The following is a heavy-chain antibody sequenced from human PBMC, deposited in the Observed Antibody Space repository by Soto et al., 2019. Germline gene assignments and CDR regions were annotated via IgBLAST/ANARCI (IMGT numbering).Heavy chain of an antibody. J-gene: IGHJ6*02. CDR3: ARELPSAIRDGYYFSYGMDL. CDR2: INSDGSST. V-gene: IGHV3-74*01. D-gene: IGHD2-2*02. Sequence: QPGGSLRLSCAASGFIFSSYWMHWVRQAPGKGLVWVSRINSDGSSTSYADSVKGRFTISRDNAKNTLYLQMNSLRAEDTAVYYCARELPSAIRDGYYFSYGMDLWGQGTQVTV. CDR1: GFIFSSYW.